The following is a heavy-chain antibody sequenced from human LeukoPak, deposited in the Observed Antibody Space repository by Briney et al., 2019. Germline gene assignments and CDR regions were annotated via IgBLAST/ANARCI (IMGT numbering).Heavy chain of an antibody. Sequence: GGSLRLSCAASGFTFSSYAMHWVRQAPGKGLEWVAVISYDGSNKYYADSVKGRLTISRDNSKNTLYLQMNSLRAEDTAVYYCARLGIQLWLLPLGAFDIWGQGTMVTVSS. CDR3: ARLGIQLWLLPLGAFDI. CDR1: GFTFSSYA. V-gene: IGHV3-30-3*01. J-gene: IGHJ3*02. CDR2: ISYDGSNK. D-gene: IGHD5-18*01.